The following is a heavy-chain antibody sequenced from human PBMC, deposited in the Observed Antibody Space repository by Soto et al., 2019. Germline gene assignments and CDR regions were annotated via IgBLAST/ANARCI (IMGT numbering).Heavy chain of an antibody. CDR2: IYYSGST. Sequence: SETLSLTCTVSGGSISSYYWSWIRQPPGKGLEWIGYIYYSGSTNYNPSLKSRVTISVDTSKNQFSLKLSSVTAADTAVYYCAKGAGDVYYYYYYMDVWAKGTTVTVSS. J-gene: IGHJ6*03. CDR1: GGSISSYY. CDR3: AKGAGDVYYYYYYMDV. V-gene: IGHV4-59*01.